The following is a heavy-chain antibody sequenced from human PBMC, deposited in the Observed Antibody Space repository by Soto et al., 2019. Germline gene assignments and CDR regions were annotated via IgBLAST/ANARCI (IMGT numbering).Heavy chain of an antibody. CDR3: ASGHQGNIAARPGAWGDYYYYGMDV. D-gene: IGHD6-6*01. J-gene: IGHJ6*02. CDR1: GYTFTSYD. Sequence: GASVKVSCKASGYTFTSYDINWVRQATGQGLEWMGWMNPNSGNTGYAQKFQGRVTMTRNASISTAYMELSSLRSEDTAVYYCASGHQGNIAARPGAWGDYYYYGMDVWGQGTTVTVSS. CDR2: MNPNSGNT. V-gene: IGHV1-8*01.